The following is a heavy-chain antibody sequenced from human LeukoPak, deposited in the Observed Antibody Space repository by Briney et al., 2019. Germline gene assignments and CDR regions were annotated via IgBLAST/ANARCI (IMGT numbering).Heavy chain of an antibody. D-gene: IGHD2-2*01. V-gene: IGHV4-34*01. J-gene: IGHJ5*02. CDR3: ARGPGYCSSTSCLTRWFDP. Sequence: PSETLSLTCAVYGGSFSDYYWSWIRQPPGKGLEWIGEINHSGSTNYNPSLKSRVTISVDTSKNQFSLKLSSVTAADTAVYYCARGPGYCSSTSCLTRWFDPWGQGTLVTVSS. CDR1: GGSFSDYY. CDR2: INHSGST.